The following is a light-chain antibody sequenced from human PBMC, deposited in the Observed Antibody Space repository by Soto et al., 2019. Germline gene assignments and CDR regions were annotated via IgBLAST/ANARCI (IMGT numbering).Light chain of an antibody. J-gene: IGKJ5*01. CDR3: QQSYMDPIT. V-gene: IGKV1-39*01. Sequence: DIQVTQSPSSLSASVVDRGTITCRTNQSISTYLNWYQKKPGKAPNLLIYDASRLQSGVPSRFSGSGGGTDFTLSISSVQPEDFATYFCQQSYMDPITFGQGTRLEIK. CDR2: DAS. CDR1: QSISTY.